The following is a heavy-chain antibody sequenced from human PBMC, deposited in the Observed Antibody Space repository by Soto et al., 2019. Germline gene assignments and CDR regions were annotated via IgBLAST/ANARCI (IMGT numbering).Heavy chain of an antibody. CDR2: ISYDGSNK. CDR1: GFTFSSYA. V-gene: IGHV3-30-3*01. Sequence: GGSLRLSCAAPGFTFSSYAMHWVRQAPGKGLEWVAVISYDGSNKYYADSVKGRFTISRDNSKNTLYLQMNSLRAEDTAVYYCARVAVAGPFYYYGMDVWGQGTTVTVSS. D-gene: IGHD6-19*01. CDR3: ARVAVAGPFYYYGMDV. J-gene: IGHJ6*02.